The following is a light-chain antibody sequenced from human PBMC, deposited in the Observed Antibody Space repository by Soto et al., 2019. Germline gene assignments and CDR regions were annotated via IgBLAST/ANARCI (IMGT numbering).Light chain of an antibody. V-gene: IGLV2-14*01. J-gene: IGLJ1*01. CDR1: SSDVGAYNF. Sequence: QSALTQPASVSGSPGQSITISCTGTSSDVGAYNFVSWYQHHPGRAPKLIIYEVTIRPSGVSNPFSGSKSGNTDSLTISGLQAEDEADYYCSSYTTSAPYVFGGGTKLTVL. CDR2: EVT. CDR3: SSYTTSAPYV.